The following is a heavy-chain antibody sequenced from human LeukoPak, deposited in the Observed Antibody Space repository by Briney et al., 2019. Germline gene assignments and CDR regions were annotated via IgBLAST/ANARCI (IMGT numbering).Heavy chain of an antibody. CDR1: GYTFTSYA. Sequence: ASVKVSCKASGYTFTSYAMHWVRQAPGQRLEWMGWINAGNGNTKYSQEFQGRVTITRDTSASTAYMDLRSLRSDDTAVYYCARDLRYSSGWSASGMDVWGKGTTVTTSS. CDR2: INAGNGNT. CDR3: ARDLRYSSGWSASGMDV. D-gene: IGHD6-19*01. V-gene: IGHV1-3*01. J-gene: IGHJ6*03.